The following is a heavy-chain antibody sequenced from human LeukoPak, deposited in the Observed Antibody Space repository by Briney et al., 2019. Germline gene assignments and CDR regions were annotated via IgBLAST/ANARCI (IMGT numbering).Heavy chain of an antibody. D-gene: IGHD3-10*01. CDR2: ITSDGSSN. V-gene: IGHV3-74*01. CDR3: VRGVYASGSSP. Sequence: GGSLRLYCEASGFTLSDYWMYWVRQAPGKGLVWVSRITSDGSSNYADSVKGRFTISRDSAKNTLYLQMNSLRAEDTAVYYCVRGVYASGSSPWGQGTLVTVSS. J-gene: IGHJ5*02. CDR1: GFTLSDYW.